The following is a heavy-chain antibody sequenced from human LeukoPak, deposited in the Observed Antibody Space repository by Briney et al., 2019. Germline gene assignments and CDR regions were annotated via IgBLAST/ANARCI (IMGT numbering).Heavy chain of an antibody. CDR3: ARQEGYSYGYVY. V-gene: IGHV4-59*08. CDR2: IYYSGST. CDR1: GGSISSYY. Sequence: SETLSLTCTVSGGSISSYYWSWIRQPPGKGLEWIGYIYYSGSTNYNPSLKSRVTISVDTSKNQFSPKLSSVTAADTAVYYCARQEGYSYGYVYWGQGTLVTVSS. D-gene: IGHD5-18*01. J-gene: IGHJ4*02.